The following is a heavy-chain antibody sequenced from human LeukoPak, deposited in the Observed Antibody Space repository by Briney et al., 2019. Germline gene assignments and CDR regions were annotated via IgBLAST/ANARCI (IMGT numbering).Heavy chain of an antibody. CDR3: ARSLGTYDSSGSPLDY. V-gene: IGHV3-7*01. J-gene: IGHJ4*02. Sequence: GGSLRLSCVASGFTFSSYYMSWVRQAPGKGLEWVANIKEDGSERYYVDSMKGRFTISRDNAKNSLYLQMNSLRAEDTAVYYCARSLGTYDSSGSPLDYWGQGTLVTVSS. D-gene: IGHD3-22*01. CDR1: GFTFSSYY. CDR2: IKEDGSER.